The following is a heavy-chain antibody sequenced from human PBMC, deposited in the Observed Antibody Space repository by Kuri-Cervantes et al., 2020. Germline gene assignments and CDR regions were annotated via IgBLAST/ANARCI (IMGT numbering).Heavy chain of an antibody. CDR3: ARALDYTSPRADFDY. CDR2: IYYSGST. V-gene: IGHV4-61*01. CDR1: GGSVSSGSYY. J-gene: IGHJ4*02. Sequence: SETLSLTCTVSGGSVSSGSYYWSWIRQPPGKGLEWIGYIYYSGSTNYNPSLKSRVTISVDTSKNQFSLKLSSVTAADTAGYYCARALDYTSPRADFDYWGQGTLVTVSS. D-gene: IGHD4-11*01.